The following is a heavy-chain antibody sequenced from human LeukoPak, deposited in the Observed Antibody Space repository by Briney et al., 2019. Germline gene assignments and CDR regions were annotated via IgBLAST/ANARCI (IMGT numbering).Heavy chain of an antibody. CDR1: GGSISSHY. CDR3: ARESYGWLRLFDY. CDR2: IYYSGST. Sequence: SETLSLTCTVSGGSISSHYWSWIRQPPGKGLEWIGYIYYSGSTNYNPSLKSRVTISVDTSKNQFSLKLSSVTAADTAVYYCARESYGWLRLFDYWGQGTLVTVSS. J-gene: IGHJ4*02. D-gene: IGHD5-12*01. V-gene: IGHV4-59*11.